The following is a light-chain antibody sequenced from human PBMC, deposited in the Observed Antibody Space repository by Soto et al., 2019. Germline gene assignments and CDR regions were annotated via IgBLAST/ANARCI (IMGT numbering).Light chain of an antibody. CDR2: GAS. J-gene: IGKJ1*01. V-gene: IGKV3-20*01. CDR1: QSVSSSY. CDR3: QQYGSSWWT. Sequence: EIVLTQSPGTLSLSPGERATLSCRASQSVSSSYLAWYQQKPGQAPRLLIYGASSRATDIPDRFSGSGSGTDFTLTISRLEPEDFAVYYCQQYGSSWWTFGQGTKV.